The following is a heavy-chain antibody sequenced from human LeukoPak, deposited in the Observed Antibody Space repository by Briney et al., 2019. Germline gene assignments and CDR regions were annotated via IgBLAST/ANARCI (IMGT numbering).Heavy chain of an antibody. D-gene: IGHD6-13*01. Sequence: GGSLTLSCAASGLTFSDYSLNWVRQAPGKGLEWVSCISGDSRYIYYADSLKGRSTISRDNAQNSLYLHMNNLRAEDTAVYYCARGPFSSSWSEFDYWGQGTLVTVSS. V-gene: IGHV3-21*06. CDR1: GLTFSDYS. CDR2: ISGDSRYI. CDR3: ARGPFSSSWSEFDY. J-gene: IGHJ4*02.